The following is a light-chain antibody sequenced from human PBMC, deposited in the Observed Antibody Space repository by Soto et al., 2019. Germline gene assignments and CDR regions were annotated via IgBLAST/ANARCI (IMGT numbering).Light chain of an antibody. CDR1: QGIGNA. V-gene: IGKV1-17*01. CDR2: AAS. J-gene: IGKJ1*01. Sequence: IQMTQSPSSLSASVGDRVTISCRASQGIGNALGWYQQKPGKAPKRLIYAASTLQSGVPSRFSGSGSGTEFTLTISSLQPEDVATYYCQQSYSTPPTFGQGTKVDIK. CDR3: QQSYSTPPT.